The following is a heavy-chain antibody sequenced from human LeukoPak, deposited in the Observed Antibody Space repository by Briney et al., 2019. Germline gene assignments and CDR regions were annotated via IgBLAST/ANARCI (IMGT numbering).Heavy chain of an antibody. V-gene: IGHV1-46*01. CDR2: INPSGGTT. Sequence: ASVKVSCKASGYTFTNYYMHWVRQAPGQGLEWMGIINPSGGTTSYAQKFQGRVTMTRDTSTSTVYMELSGLRSEVTGVYYCAREPSSGWPNYFDYWGQGTLVTVSS. D-gene: IGHD6-19*01. J-gene: IGHJ4*02. CDR3: AREPSSGWPNYFDY. CDR1: GYTFTNYY.